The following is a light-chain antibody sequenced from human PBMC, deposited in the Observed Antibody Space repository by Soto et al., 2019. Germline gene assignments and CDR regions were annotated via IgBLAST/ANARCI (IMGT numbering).Light chain of an antibody. CDR1: SSDVGGYDF. CDR3: SSYSSATTPL. Sequence: QSALTQPASVSGSPGQTITISCTGTSSDVGGYDFVSWYQVRPGKAPKLLIYGVTHRPSGVSYRFSGSKSGNTASLTVSGRLAEDEADYFCSSYSSATTPLFGGGTKVTVL. J-gene: IGLJ2*01. V-gene: IGLV2-14*01. CDR2: GVT.